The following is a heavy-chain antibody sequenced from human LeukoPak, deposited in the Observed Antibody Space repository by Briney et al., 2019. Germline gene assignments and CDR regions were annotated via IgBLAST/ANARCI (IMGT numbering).Heavy chain of an antibody. V-gene: IGHV3-53*01. CDR3: AKARLSTGWAYNDY. Sequence: GGSLRLSCAASGFIVSDNYMIWVRQAPGKGLEWVSVIYTGGQTYYADSVKGRFIISVDISKNTVYLQMNSLRAEDTAVYFCAKARLSTGWAYNDYWGQGTLVTVSS. CDR2: IYTGGQT. J-gene: IGHJ4*02. D-gene: IGHD6-19*01. CDR1: GFIVSDNY.